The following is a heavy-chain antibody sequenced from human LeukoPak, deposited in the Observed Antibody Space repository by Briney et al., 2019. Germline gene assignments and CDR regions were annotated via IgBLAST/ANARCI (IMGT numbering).Heavy chain of an antibody. V-gene: IGHV3-74*01. Sequence: GGSLRLSCAASGFTFSSYGMPWVRQAPGKGLGWVACIMIDGSSTSYADSVKGRFTISRDNAKNTLYLQMNSLSGEDTAVYYCARDGPLGVLWFGELPDYWGQGTLVTVSS. CDR3: ARDGPLGVLWFGELPDY. CDR1: GFTFSSYG. D-gene: IGHD3-10*01. J-gene: IGHJ4*02. CDR2: IMIDGSST.